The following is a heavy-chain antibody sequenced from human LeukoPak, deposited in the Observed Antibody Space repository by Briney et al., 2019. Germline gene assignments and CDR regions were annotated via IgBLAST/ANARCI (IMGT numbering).Heavy chain of an antibody. CDR3: ARQKGYYDSSGYHQVFDY. CDR1: GGSISSSSYY. D-gene: IGHD3-22*01. J-gene: IGHJ4*02. CDR2: VYYSGST. Sequence: SETLSLTCTVSGGSISSSSYYWGWIRQPPGKGLEWIGSVYYSGSTYYNPSLKSRVTISVDTSKNEFSLKLSSVTAADTAVYYCARQKGYYDSSGYHQVFDYWGQGTLVTVSS. V-gene: IGHV4-39*01.